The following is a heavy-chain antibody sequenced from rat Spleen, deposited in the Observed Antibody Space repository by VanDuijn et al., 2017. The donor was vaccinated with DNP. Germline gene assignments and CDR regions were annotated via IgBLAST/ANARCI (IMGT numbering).Heavy chain of an antibody. D-gene: IGHD4-3*01. CDR3: ATPVGLNSGYEDY. CDR2: IIYDGSRT. J-gene: IGHJ2*01. Sequence: EVQLVESGGGLVQPGRSLKLSCAASGFTFSDYNMAWVRQAPKKGLEWVATIIYDGSRTYYRDSVKGRFTISRDNAKSTLYLQMDSLRSEDTATYYCATPVGLNSGYEDYWGQGVMVTVSS. V-gene: IGHV5S10*01. CDR1: GFTFSDYN.